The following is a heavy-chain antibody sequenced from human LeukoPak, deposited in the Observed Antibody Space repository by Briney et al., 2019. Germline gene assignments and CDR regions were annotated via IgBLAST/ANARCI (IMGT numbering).Heavy chain of an antibody. CDR1: GGSIGSFY. Sequence: SETPSPTRTFSGGSIGSFYWGWVRQPPGEGLGGIWYIYFSGGTNYNPSLKSRVTISVDTSKNQLSLKLSSVTAADTAVYYCARLGAVYSSSSPHYYYYMDVWGKGTTVTVSS. J-gene: IGHJ6*03. D-gene: IGHD6-6*01. CDR3: ARLGAVYSSSSPHYYYYMDV. CDR2: IYFSGGT. V-gene: IGHV4-59*08.